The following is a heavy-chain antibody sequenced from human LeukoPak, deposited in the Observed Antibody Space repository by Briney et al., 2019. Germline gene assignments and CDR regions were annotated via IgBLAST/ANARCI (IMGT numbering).Heavy chain of an antibody. V-gene: IGHV3-7*01. J-gene: IGHJ4*02. Sequence: GGSLRLSCAASGFSLSSYWMSWVRQAPGKGLEWVANIKYDGSEKDYVDSVKGRFTISRDNAKNSLYLQMNSLRAEDTAVYYCASLYCSGGSCYSLWGQGTLVTVSS. D-gene: IGHD2-15*01. CDR1: GFSLSSYW. CDR2: IKYDGSEK. CDR3: ASLYCSGGSCYSL.